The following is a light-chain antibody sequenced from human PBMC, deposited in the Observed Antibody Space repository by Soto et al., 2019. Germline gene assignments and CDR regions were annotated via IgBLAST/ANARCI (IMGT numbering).Light chain of an antibody. CDR1: QSVSTSY. J-gene: IGKJ3*01. V-gene: IGKV3-20*01. CDR2: GAS. CDR3: QQSGSS. Sequence: EIVLTQSPGTLSLSPGERATLSCRASQSVSTSYFAWYQQKPGQAPRLLNYGASSRATGIPDKFSGSGSGTSFTITISSLVPEDFAVYYCQQSGSSFGPGTKVDIK.